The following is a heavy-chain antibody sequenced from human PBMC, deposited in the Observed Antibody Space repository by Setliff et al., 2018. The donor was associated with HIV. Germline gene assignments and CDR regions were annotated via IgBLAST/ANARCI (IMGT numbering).Heavy chain of an antibody. V-gene: IGHV4-38-2*02. Sequence: SETLSLTCTVSGYSISSGYYWGWIRQPPGKGLEWIGTIYHSGSTNYNPSLKSRVTISVDTSKSQFSLRLNSVTATDTALYYCAKDIPGPAINSGRIKNWFDPWGEGTLVTVSS. J-gene: IGHJ5*02. D-gene: IGHD6-19*01. CDR3: AKDIPGPAINSGRIKNWFDP. CDR1: GYSISSGYY. CDR2: IYHSGST.